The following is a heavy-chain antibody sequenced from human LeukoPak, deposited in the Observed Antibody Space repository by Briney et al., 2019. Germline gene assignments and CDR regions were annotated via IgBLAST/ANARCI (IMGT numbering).Heavy chain of an antibody. CDR3: VREESGGYFDY. V-gene: IGHV1-46*01. CDR2: IAPSVDTT. Sequence: ASVKVSCKSFGFLFTNYLLHWVRQAPGQGLEWVGRIAPSVDTTNYAQKFRDRVTMTRDTSTSTVYMELRSLRSEDTALYYCVREESGGYFDYWGQGTLASVSS. D-gene: IGHD4-23*01. J-gene: IGHJ4*02. CDR1: GFLFTNYL.